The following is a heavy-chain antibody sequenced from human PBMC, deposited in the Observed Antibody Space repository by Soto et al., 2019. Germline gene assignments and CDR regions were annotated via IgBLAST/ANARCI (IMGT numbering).Heavy chain of an antibody. CDR3: ARAYGSGSYYYYGMDV. CDR1: GGTFSSYA. V-gene: IGHV1-69*01. J-gene: IGHJ6*02. CDR2: IIPIFGTA. Sequence: QVQLVQSGAEVKKPGSSVKVSCKASGGTFSSYAIIWVRQSPGQGLEWMGGIIPIFGTANYGQKFQGRVTITEDESTSTAYMELSSLRSEDTAVYYCARAYGSGSYYYYGMDVWGQGTTVTVSS. D-gene: IGHD3-10*01.